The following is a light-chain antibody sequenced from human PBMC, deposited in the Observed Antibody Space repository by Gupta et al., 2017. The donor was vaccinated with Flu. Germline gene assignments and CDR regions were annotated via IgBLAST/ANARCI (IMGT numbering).Light chain of an antibody. V-gene: IGLV2-14*01. CDR1: SSDIGGYIY. CDR3: ISYRSTNNWV. J-gene: IGLJ3*02. CDR2: EVS. Sequence: SITISCTESSSDIGGYIYVSWNQQHADKTHKLMIYEVSKRPSVVASRFSVSQSGNTASLTISGPQEEDEADYYFISYRSTNNWVFGGGTKLTVL.